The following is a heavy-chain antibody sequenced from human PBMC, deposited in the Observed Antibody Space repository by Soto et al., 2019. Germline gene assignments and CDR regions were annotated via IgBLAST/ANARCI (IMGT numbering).Heavy chain of an antibody. D-gene: IGHD1-26*01. CDR3: ARHEAIVGPTGFDY. J-gene: IGHJ4*02. V-gene: IGHV4-59*08. CDR1: GGSISSYY. CDR2: IYYSGST. Sequence: PSETLSLACTVSGGSISSYYWSWIRQPPGKGLEWIGYIYYSGSTNYNPSLKSRVTISVDTSKNQFSLKLSSVTAADTAVYYCARHEAIVGPTGFDYWGQGTLVTVSS.